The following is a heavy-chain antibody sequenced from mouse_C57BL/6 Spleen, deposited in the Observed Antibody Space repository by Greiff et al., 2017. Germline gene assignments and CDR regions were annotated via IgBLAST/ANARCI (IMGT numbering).Heavy chain of an antibody. V-gene: IGHV10-1*01. CDR1: GFSFNTYA. Sequence: GGGLVQPKGSLKLSCAASGFSFNTYAMHWVRQAPGKGLEWVARIRSKSNNYATYYADSVKDRFTISRDDADSMLYLQMNNLKTEDAAKYYGVRGLEGMDYWGQGTSVTVSA. J-gene: IGHJ4*01. CDR2: IRSKSNNYAT. CDR3: VRGLEGMDY.